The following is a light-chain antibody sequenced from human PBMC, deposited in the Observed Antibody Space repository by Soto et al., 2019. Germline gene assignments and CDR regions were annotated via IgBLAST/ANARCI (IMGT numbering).Light chain of an antibody. CDR3: QQSGCSPQT. V-gene: IGKV3-20*01. CDR1: QSVSSSY. CDR2: GAS. Sequence: EIVLTQSPGTLSLSPGERATLSCRASQSVSSSYLAWYQQKPVQAPRLLIYGASRMASGIPDRFSGSGSGADFTITISRLEPEDFAVYDGQQSGCSPQTFGQGTKVYIK. J-gene: IGKJ1*01.